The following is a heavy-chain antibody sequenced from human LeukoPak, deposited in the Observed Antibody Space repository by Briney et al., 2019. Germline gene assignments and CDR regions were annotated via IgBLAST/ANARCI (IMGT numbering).Heavy chain of an antibody. D-gene: IGHD3-10*01. J-gene: IGHJ6*03. V-gene: IGHV3-30*02. CDR1: GFTFISYS. CDR2: IRYDGSNK. CDR3: ARSLRVRGVPDYMDV. Sequence: PGGSLRLSCAASGFTFISYSIHWVRQAPGKGLEWVAFIRYDGSNKYYADSVKGRFTISRDNSKNTLYLQMNSLRADDTAVYYCARSLRVRGVPDYMDVWGKGTTVTVSS.